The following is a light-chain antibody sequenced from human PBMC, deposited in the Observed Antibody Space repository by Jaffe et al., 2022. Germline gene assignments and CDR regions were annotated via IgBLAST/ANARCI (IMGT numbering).Light chain of an antibody. CDR1: QSVLHSVNNKAY. CDR3: HQYYITPRT. CDR2: WAS. J-gene: IGKJ1*01. Sequence: DIVMTQSPDSLAVSLGERATINCKSSQSVLHSVNNKAYLSWYQQKPGQPPKLLIYWASTRHLGVPDRFSGSGSGTDFTLTISSLQAEDVAVYYCHQYYITPRTFGQGTKVEIK. V-gene: IGKV4-1*01.